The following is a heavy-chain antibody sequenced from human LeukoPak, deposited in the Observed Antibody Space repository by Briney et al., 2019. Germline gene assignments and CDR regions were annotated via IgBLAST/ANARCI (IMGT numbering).Heavy chain of an antibody. CDR2: ISGSGGST. Sequence: GGSLRLSCAASGFTFSSYAMSWVRQAPGKGLEWVSAISGSGGSTYYADSVKGRFTISRDNSKNTLYLQMNSLRAEDTAVYYCAKVGGDSSGYYYRFDYWGQGTLVTVSS. CDR3: AKVGGDSSGYYYRFDY. V-gene: IGHV3-23*01. D-gene: IGHD3-22*01. J-gene: IGHJ4*02. CDR1: GFTFSSYA.